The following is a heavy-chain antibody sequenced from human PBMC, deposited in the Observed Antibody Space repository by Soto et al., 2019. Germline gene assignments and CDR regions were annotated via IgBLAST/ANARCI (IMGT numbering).Heavy chain of an antibody. CDR3: ARDNSILGAHFQD. Sequence: VVLVETGGGRIQPGGSLRLSCAVSGFTVSSNCMSWVRQAPGKGLEWVSLIYADGGTYYGDSVKGRFTISRDTSKNTVSLQMTSLRADDTAVYYCARDNSILGAHFQDWGQGTLVTVSS. J-gene: IGHJ1*01. V-gene: IGHV3-53*02. CDR1: GFTVSSNC. CDR2: IYADGGT. D-gene: IGHD3-3*02.